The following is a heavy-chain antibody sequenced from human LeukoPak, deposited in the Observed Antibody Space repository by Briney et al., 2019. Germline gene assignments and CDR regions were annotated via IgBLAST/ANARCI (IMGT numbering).Heavy chain of an antibody. V-gene: IGHV1-69*05. CDR1: GGTFSSYA. D-gene: IGHD2-15*01. Sequence: GASVKVSCEASGGTFSSYAISWVRQAPGQGLEWMGWIIRIYGTANYAQKFQGRVTITTDESTSTAYMELSSLRSEDTAVYYCARAHQPGSCSGGSCYSYFQHWGQGTLVTVSS. CDR3: ARAHQPGSCSGGSCYSYFQH. J-gene: IGHJ1*01. CDR2: IIRIYGTA.